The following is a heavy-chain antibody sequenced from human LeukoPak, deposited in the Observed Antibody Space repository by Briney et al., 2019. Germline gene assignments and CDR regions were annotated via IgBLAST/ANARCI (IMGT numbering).Heavy chain of an antibody. CDR3: AKDLDIVVVPAAGYDY. Sequence: QSGGSLRLSCAASGFAFSNYAMSWVRQAPGKGLEWVSAISGSGGSTYYADSVKGRFTISRDNSKNTLYLQMNSLRAEDTAVYYCAKDLDIVVVPAAGYDYWGQGTLVTVSS. V-gene: IGHV3-23*01. CDR1: GFAFSNYA. D-gene: IGHD2-2*01. CDR2: ISGSGGST. J-gene: IGHJ4*02.